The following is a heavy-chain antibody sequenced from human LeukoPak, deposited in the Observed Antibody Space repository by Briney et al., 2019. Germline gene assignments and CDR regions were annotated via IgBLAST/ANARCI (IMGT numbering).Heavy chain of an antibody. CDR2: INHNGNVN. CDR3: ARGGGLDV. J-gene: IGHJ6*02. Sequence: GGSLRLSCAASGFTVSSKYMSWVRQAPGKGLEWVASINHNGNVNYYVDSVKGRFTISRDNAKNSLYLQMSNLRAEDTAVYFCARGGGLDVWGQGATVTVSS. V-gene: IGHV3-7*03. D-gene: IGHD3-16*01. CDR1: GFTVSSKY.